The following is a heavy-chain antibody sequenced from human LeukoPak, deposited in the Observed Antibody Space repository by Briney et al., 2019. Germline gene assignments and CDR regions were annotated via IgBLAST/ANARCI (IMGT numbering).Heavy chain of an antibody. V-gene: IGHV3-49*03. Sequence: GGSLRLSCTASGFTFGDYAMSWIRQAPGKGLEWVGFIRSKAYGETADYAASVRGRFTTSRDDSKAIAYLQMNSLRVEDTAVYYCANIIAARIKRGYSDYWGQGTLVTVSS. CDR3: ANIIAARIKRGYSDY. CDR2: IRSKAYGETA. CDR1: GFTFGDYA. J-gene: IGHJ4*02. D-gene: IGHD6-6*01.